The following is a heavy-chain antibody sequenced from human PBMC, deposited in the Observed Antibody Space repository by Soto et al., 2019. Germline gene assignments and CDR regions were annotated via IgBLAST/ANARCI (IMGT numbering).Heavy chain of an antibody. J-gene: IGHJ6*02. D-gene: IGHD5-12*01. CDR1: GFTFSSYG. V-gene: IGHV3-33*01. CDR3: ARSPIVATILYYYYGMDV. CDR2: IWYDGSNK. Sequence: PGGSLRLSCAASGFTFSSYGMHWVRQAPGKGLEWVAVIWYDGSNKYYADSVKGRFTISRDNSKNTLYLQMNSLRAEDTAVYYCARSPIVATILYYYYGMDVWGQGTTVTVSS.